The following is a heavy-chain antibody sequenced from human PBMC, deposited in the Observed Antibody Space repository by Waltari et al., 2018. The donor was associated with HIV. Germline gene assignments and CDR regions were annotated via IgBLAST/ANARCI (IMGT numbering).Heavy chain of an antibody. D-gene: IGHD1-26*01. CDR1: GLTFKNAW. CDR3: TTRIVGPTFDY. J-gene: IGHJ4*02. CDR2: IKSKPDGGTT. Sequence: EVQLVESGGGLVKHGVYLRLSCAASGLTFKNAWMSWVRQTPGKGLEWVGRIKSKPDGGTTNYAAPLNGRFTISRDDSKNTLYLQMNSLRTEDTAVYYCTTRIVGPTFDYWGQGTLVTVSS. V-gene: IGHV3-15*01.